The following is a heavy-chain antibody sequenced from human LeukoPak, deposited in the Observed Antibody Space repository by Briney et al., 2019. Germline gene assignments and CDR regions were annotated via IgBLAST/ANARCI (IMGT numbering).Heavy chain of an antibody. Sequence: SETLSLTCTVSGGSISSYYWSWIRQPPGRGLEWIGYIYYSGSINYKPSLESRVTISVDTSKNQFSLKLSSVTAADTAVYYCARFWNYSLDYWGQGALVTVSS. V-gene: IGHV4-59*01. D-gene: IGHD1-7*01. J-gene: IGHJ4*02. CDR2: IYYSGSI. CDR3: ARFWNYSLDY. CDR1: GGSISSYY.